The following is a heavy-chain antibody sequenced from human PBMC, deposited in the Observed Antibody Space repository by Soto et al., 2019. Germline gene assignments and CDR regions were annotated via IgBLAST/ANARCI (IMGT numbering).Heavy chain of an antibody. Sequence: GGSLRLSCAGSGFSFSSYSMSWVRQAPGKGLEWVSVIYSGGSTYYADSVKGRFNISRDNSKNTLYIQMNSLRAEDTAVYYCARVKWELRARYYFDYWGQGTLVTVSS. CDR2: IYSGGST. CDR1: GFSFSSYS. CDR3: ARVKWELRARYYFDY. D-gene: IGHD1-26*01. J-gene: IGHJ4*02. V-gene: IGHV3-66*01.